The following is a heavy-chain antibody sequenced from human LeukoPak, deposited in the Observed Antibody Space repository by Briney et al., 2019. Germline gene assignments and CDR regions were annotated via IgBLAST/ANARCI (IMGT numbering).Heavy chain of an antibody. CDR2: IYYSGST. CDR1: GGSISSSSYY. V-gene: IGHV4-39*07. Sequence: SETLSLTCTVSGGSISSSSYYWGWIRQPPGKGLEWIGSIYYSGSTYYNPSLKSRVTISVDTSKNQFSLNLSSVTAADTAVYYCARAEDGCQIDYWGQGTLVTVSS. J-gene: IGHJ4*02. CDR3: ARAEDGCQIDY. D-gene: IGHD5-24*01.